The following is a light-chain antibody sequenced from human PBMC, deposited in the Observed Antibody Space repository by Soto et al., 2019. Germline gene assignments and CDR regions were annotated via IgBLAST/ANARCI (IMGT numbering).Light chain of an antibody. V-gene: IGKV3-15*01. J-gene: IGKJ1*01. CDR2: RAS. Sequence: ILMTQSPTTVSVSPGSSATLACRASQNIYYNVAWYQHRPGQAPRLLIYRASTRAPGVPARFSGGGSGTESTLTISSLQPEDFTVYSCLQYHNLWAFGQGTKVDIK. CDR3: LQYHNLWA. CDR1: QNIYYN.